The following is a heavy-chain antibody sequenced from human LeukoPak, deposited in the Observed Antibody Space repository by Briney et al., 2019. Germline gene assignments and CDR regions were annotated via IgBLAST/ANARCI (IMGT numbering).Heavy chain of an antibody. Sequence: GGSLRLSCAASGFTFSSYGMHWVRQAPGKGLEWVAVISYDGSNKYYADSVKGRFTISRDNSKNTLYLQMNSLRAEDTAVYYCAKDLQVTMVRGVIISAFDIWGQGTMVTVSS. CDR1: GFTFSSYG. J-gene: IGHJ3*02. D-gene: IGHD3-10*01. CDR2: ISYDGSNK. CDR3: AKDLQVTMVRGVIISAFDI. V-gene: IGHV3-30*18.